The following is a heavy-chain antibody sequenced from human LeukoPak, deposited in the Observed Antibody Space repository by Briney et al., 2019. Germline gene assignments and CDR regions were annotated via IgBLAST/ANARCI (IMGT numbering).Heavy chain of an antibody. V-gene: IGHV1-18*04. J-gene: IGHJ6*03. CDR3: ARDLPMGYDFWSGYPLMDV. D-gene: IGHD3-3*01. CDR1: GYTFTDFF. Sequence: ASVKVSCKASGYTFTDFFIHWVRQAPGQGLEWMGWINPHSGDTNYAQKLQGRVTMTTDTSTSTAYMELRSLRSDDTAVYYCARDLPMGYDFWSGYPLMDVWGKGTTVTVSS. CDR2: INPHSGDT.